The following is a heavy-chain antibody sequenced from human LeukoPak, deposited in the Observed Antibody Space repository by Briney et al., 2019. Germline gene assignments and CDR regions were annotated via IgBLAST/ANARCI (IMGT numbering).Heavy chain of an antibody. CDR1: EYTFTTYY. J-gene: IGHJ4*02. Sequence: GASVKVSCKASEYTFTTYYFHWVRQAPGQGLGWMGWINPNSGDSKCTEKFQDRGTMTRDTSISTVYMELSRLRYDDTAVYYCARGRGTSSFDYWGQGTLVTVSS. V-gene: IGHV1-2*02. D-gene: IGHD6-6*01. CDR3: ARGRGTSSFDY. CDR2: INPNSGDS.